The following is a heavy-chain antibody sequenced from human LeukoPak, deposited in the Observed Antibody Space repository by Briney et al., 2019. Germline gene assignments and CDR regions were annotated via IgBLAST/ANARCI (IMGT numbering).Heavy chain of an antibody. Sequence: SETLSLTCTVSGGSISSSSYYWGWVRQPPGKGLEWIGSIYYSGSTYYNPSLKSRVTISIDTSKNQFSLKLSSVTAADTAVYYCARGRAAAGTLVWDYWGQGTLVTLSS. CDR1: GGSISSSSYY. CDR3: ARGRAAAGTLVWDY. V-gene: IGHV4-39*07. CDR2: IYYSGST. D-gene: IGHD6-13*01. J-gene: IGHJ4*02.